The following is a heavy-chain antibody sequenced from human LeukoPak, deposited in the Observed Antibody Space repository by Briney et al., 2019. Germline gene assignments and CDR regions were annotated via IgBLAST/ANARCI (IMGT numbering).Heavy chain of an antibody. CDR3: AKVFYDYVWGSSIAPDAFDT. J-gene: IGHJ3*02. V-gene: IGHV3-30*18. CDR2: ISYDGSNK. Sequence: GGSLRLSCAASGFTFSSYSMNWVRQAPGKGLEWVAVISYDGSNKYYTDSVKGRFTISRDNSKNTLYLQMNSLRTEDTAVYYCAKVFYDYVWGSSIAPDAFDTWGQGTMVTVSS. CDR1: GFTFSSYS. D-gene: IGHD3-16*01.